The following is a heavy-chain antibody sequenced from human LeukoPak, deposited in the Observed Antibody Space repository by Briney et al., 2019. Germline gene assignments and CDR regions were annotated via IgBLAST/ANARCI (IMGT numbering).Heavy chain of an antibody. CDR2: INEDGSEK. CDR1: GFTFRNYW. V-gene: IGHV3-7*01. CDR3: ARLYCSTARCYDAFDI. D-gene: IGHD2-2*01. Sequence: PGGSLRLSCAASGFTFRNYWMSWVRQAPGKGLEWVANINEDGSEKYYVDSVKGRFTISRDNARNSVVLQVNSLRAEDTAVYYCARLYCSTARCYDAFDIWGQGTMVTVPS. J-gene: IGHJ3*02.